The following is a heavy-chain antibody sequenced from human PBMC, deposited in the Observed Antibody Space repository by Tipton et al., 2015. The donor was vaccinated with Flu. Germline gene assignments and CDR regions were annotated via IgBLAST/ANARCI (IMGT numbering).Heavy chain of an antibody. V-gene: IGHV4-61*02. Sequence: TLSLTCTVSGGSISSGSYYWSWIRQPAGKGLEWIGRIYTSGSTNYNPSLKSRVTISVDTSENQFSLKLSSVTAADTAVYYCARDHRWELHAFDIWGQGTMVTVSS. D-gene: IGHD1-26*01. J-gene: IGHJ3*02. CDR1: GGSISSGSYY. CDR2: IYTSGST. CDR3: ARDHRWELHAFDI.